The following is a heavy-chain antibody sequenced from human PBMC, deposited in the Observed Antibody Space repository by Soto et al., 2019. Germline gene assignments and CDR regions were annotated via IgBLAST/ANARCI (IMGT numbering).Heavy chain of an antibody. J-gene: IGHJ6*02. CDR1: GYTCTSYG. V-gene: IGHV1-18*01. D-gene: IGHD5-12*01. CDR2: ISAYNGNN. Sequence: KSSCNSSGYTCTSYGISWVRQAPVQGLEWMGWISAYNGNNNYAQKLQGIVTMTTDTSTSTAYMELRSLRSDETAVYYCARGFDQASGMDVWGQGTTVSVSS. CDR3: ARGFDQASGMDV.